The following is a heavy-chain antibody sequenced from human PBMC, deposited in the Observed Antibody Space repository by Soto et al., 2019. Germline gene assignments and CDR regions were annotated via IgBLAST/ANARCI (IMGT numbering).Heavy chain of an antibody. Sequence: SVKVSCKASGGTFSSYAISWVRQAPGQGLEWMGGIIPIFGTANYAQKFQGRVTITADESTSTAYMELSSLRSEDTAVYYCARTTPVVTAIAYDYWGQGTLVTVSS. CDR1: GGTFSSYA. CDR3: ARTTPVVTAIAYDY. D-gene: IGHD2-21*02. J-gene: IGHJ4*02. V-gene: IGHV1-69*13. CDR2: IIPIFGTA.